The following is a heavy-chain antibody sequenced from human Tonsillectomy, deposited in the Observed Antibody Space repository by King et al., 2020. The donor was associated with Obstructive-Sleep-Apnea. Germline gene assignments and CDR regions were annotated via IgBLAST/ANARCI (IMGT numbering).Heavy chain of an antibody. V-gene: IGHV5-51*01. D-gene: IGHD1-14*01. CDR2: IYPGDSDT. CDR3: SGGVAITLGNYGMDV. Sequence: VQLVESGAEVKKPGESLKISCKGSGYSFTSSWIGWVRQMPGKGLEWMGIIYPGDSDTRYSPSFQGQVTISAGKSISTPYLHWSSLKASDTAMYYCSGGVAITLGNYGMDVWGQGTTVTVSS. CDR1: GYSFTSSW. J-gene: IGHJ6*02.